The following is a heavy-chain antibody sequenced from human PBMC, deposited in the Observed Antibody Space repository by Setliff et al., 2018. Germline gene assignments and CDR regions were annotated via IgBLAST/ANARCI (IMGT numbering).Heavy chain of an antibody. J-gene: IGHJ6*02. CDR1: AYTLSTSYY. Sequence: SETLSLTCAVSAYTLSTSYYWGWVRQPPGKGLEWIGDIYKGGSTYYNPSLRSRVSMSLDPSKRQVSLNLNSVTAADTGVYYCATRTFAVIPHSGLGLDYFYGMDVWGRGTTVTVSS. V-gene: IGHV4-38-2*01. CDR2: IYKGGST. D-gene: IGHD2-21*01. CDR3: ATRTFAVIPHSGLGLDYFYGMDV.